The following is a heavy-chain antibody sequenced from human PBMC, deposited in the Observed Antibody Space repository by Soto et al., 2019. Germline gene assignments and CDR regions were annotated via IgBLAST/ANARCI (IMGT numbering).Heavy chain of an antibody. J-gene: IGHJ3*02. V-gene: IGHV4-61*01. D-gene: IGHD3-3*01. CDR2: ISYSGST. CDR1: GDSVSSGSYY. Sequence: QVQLQESGPGLVKPSETLSLTCIVSGDSVSSGSYYWSWIRQPPGKGLEWIGYISYSGSTNYNPSFKSRVTISVDTSKNQFSLKLSSVTAADTAVYYCAKAPWSGYSNDAFDIWGQGTMVTVSS. CDR3: AKAPWSGYSNDAFDI.